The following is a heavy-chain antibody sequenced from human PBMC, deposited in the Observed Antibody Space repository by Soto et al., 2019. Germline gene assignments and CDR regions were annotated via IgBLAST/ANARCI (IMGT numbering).Heavy chain of an antibody. Sequence: QEQLVESGGGVVQPGKSLRLSCAASRFAFSSYAMHWVRQAPGKGLEWLAVISYDGGYENYSDSVKGRFTVSRDNSKNPLWLPINSLRPEETALYYCAKGTTVTPWRYLDLWGQGTLVTVSS. J-gene: IGHJ2*01. CDR3: AKGTTVTPWRYLDL. CDR1: RFAFSSYA. D-gene: IGHD4-17*01. V-gene: IGHV3-30*18. CDR2: ISYDGGYE.